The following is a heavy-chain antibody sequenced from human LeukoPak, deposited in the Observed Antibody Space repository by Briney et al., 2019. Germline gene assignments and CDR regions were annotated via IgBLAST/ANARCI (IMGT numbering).Heavy chain of an antibody. Sequence: GGSLRLSCAASGFTFSIYTMNWVRQAPGKGLEWISYISTNSGTIWYAESVKGRFTISRDNAKSSLHLHMNNLSAEDTAVYYCMRDLTVVGVAQVHHWGQGTLVTVSS. V-gene: IGHV3-48*01. D-gene: IGHD2-15*01. J-gene: IGHJ5*02. CDR1: GFTFSIYT. CDR2: ISTNSGTI. CDR3: MRDLTVVGVAQVHH.